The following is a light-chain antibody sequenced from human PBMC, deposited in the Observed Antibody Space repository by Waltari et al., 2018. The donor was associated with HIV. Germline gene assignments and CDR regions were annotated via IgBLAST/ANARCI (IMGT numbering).Light chain of an antibody. Sequence: QSVLTQPPSTSGTPGQRVTISCSGTDSNIGTNSVNWYQHLPGTAPKVLIYRNEQRPAGVPDRLAAYKQGTSASLAISGLRSEDEADYYCAAWDDSLPGYVFGSGTKVTVL. CDR2: RNE. J-gene: IGLJ1*01. CDR1: DSNIGTNS. CDR3: AAWDDSLPGYV. V-gene: IGLV1-44*01.